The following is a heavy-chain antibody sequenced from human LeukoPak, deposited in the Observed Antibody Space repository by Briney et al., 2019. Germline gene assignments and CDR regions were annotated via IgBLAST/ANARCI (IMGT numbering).Heavy chain of an antibody. Sequence: SETLSLTCTVSGGSISSGSYYWSWIRQPAGKGLEWIGRIYTSGSTNYNPSLKSRVTISVDTSKNQFSLKLSSVTAADTAVYYCARADYSNYVAYNWFDPWGQGTLVTVSS. CDR1: GGSISSGSYY. V-gene: IGHV4-61*02. J-gene: IGHJ5*02. D-gene: IGHD4-11*01. CDR3: ARADYSNYVAYNWFDP. CDR2: IYTSGST.